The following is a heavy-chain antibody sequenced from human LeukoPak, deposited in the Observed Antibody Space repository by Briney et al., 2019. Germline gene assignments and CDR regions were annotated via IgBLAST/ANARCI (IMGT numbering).Heavy chain of an antibody. CDR2: LYYSGSTNT. D-gene: IGHD2/OR15-2a*01. CDR1: GGSISRNY. Sequence: SETLSLTCTVSGGSISRNYWIWIRQPPGKGLEWIGYLYYSGSTNTNYNPSLTSRATISVDTSKNQFSLKLTSVTAADTAVYYCARGLDYDSTTYWGDYYMDVWGKGTTVTVSS. CDR3: ARGLDYDSTTYWGDYYMDV. V-gene: IGHV4-59*01. J-gene: IGHJ6*03.